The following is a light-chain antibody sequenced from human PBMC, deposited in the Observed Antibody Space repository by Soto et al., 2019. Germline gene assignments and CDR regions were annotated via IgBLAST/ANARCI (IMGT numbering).Light chain of an antibody. CDR2: KAS. CDR1: QSISSW. Sequence: DIQMTQSPSTLSASVGDRVTITCRASQSISSWLVWYQQKPGKAPNLLIYKASSLESGVPSRFSGSGSGTEFTLTISSLQPDDFATYYCQQYESYSVTFGQGTRLEIK. J-gene: IGKJ5*01. V-gene: IGKV1-5*03. CDR3: QQYESYSVT.